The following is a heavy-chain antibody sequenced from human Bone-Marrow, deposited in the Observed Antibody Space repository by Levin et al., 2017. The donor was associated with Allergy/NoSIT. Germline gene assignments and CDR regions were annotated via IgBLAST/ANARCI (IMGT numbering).Heavy chain of an antibody. CDR2: ISYDGSNK. CDR1: GFTFSSYD. D-gene: IGHD2-15*01. CDR3: ATGGYCSGGSCYSDDN. V-gene: IGHV3-30*03. Sequence: GGSLRLSCAASGFTFSSYDMHWVRQAPGKGLEWVAVISYDGSNKYYADSVKGRFTISRDNSKNTLYVQINSLRTEDTAVYYCATGGYCSGGSCYSDDNWGQGTLVTVSS. J-gene: IGHJ4*02.